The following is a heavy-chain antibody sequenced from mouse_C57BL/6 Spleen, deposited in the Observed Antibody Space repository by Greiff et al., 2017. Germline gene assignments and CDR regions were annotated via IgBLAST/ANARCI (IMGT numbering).Heavy chain of an antibody. Sequence: VQLQQPGAELVKPGASVKLSCKASGYTFTSYWMHWVKQRPGRGLEWIGRIDPNSGGTKYNEKFKSKATLTVDKPSSTAYMQLSSLTSEDSAVYYCARSSITTVVATSNWDGYFDYWGQGTTLTVSS. V-gene: IGHV1-72*01. J-gene: IGHJ2*01. CDR3: ARSSITTVVATSNWDGYFDY. D-gene: IGHD1-1*01. CDR1: GYTFTSYW. CDR2: IDPNSGGT.